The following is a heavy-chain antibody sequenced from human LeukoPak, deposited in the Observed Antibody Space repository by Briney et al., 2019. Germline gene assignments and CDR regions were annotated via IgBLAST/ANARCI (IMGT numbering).Heavy chain of an antibody. V-gene: IGHV3-30*03. CDR1: GFTFSSYW. D-gene: IGHD3-3*01. CDR2: MSYEETYK. J-gene: IGHJ5*02. Sequence: GGSLRLSCAASGFTFSSYWMSWVRQAPGKGLEWVAVMSYEETYKNYAEAVKGRFTISRDDSKNTLFLQMSSLRPEDTAVYYCARDFGVIRRSWGQGTLVSVSS. CDR3: ARDFGVIRRS.